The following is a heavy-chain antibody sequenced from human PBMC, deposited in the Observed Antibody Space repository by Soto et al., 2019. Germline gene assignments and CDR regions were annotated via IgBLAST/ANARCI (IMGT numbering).Heavy chain of an antibody. D-gene: IGHD3-22*01. CDR1: GYRFTSYW. CDR3: ARKDKSGYFNWFDP. CDR2: IFPSDSDT. V-gene: IGHV5-51*01. J-gene: IGHJ5*02. Sequence: VESLKISGRTSGYRFTSYWIAWMRQMPCKGLEWMGIIFPSDSDTRYSPSFQGQVTISADRSTSTVFLQWASLKASDTAVYFCARKDKSGYFNWFDPWGQGTLVTVSS.